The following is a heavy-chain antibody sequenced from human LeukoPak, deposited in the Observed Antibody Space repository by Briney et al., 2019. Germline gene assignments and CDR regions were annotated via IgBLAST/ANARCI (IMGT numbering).Heavy chain of an antibody. V-gene: IGHV3-7*05. Sequence: GGSLRLSCEASGFTLSHYWMTWVRQAPGKGLECVANIKHDGSENYYVDSVKGRFTISRDNAKNSLYLQMNSLRAEDTAVYYCATYWRYSDWLLSEIWGLGTMVTVSS. CDR1: GFTLSHYW. CDR2: IKHDGSEN. CDR3: ATYWRYSDWLLSEI. J-gene: IGHJ3*02. D-gene: IGHD3-9*01.